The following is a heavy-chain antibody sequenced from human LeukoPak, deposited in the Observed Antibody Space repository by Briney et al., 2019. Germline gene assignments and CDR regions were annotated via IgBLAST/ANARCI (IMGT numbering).Heavy chain of an antibody. V-gene: IGHV4-34*01. Sequence: SETLSLTCAVYGGSFSGYYWSWVRQPPGKGLEWIGEINHSGSTNYNPSLKSRVTISVDTSNNQFSLKLSSVTAADTAVYYCARIYASYYYYYMDVWGKGTTVTVSS. CDR1: GGSFSGYY. CDR3: ARIYASYYYYYMDV. J-gene: IGHJ6*03. CDR2: INHSGST. D-gene: IGHD5/OR15-5a*01.